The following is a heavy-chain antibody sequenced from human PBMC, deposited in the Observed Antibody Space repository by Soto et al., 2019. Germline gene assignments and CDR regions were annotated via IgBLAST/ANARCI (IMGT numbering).Heavy chain of an antibody. J-gene: IGHJ5*02. CDR3: AKSLVMVRGVITPWEFDP. CDR1: GFTFSSYG. V-gene: IGHV3-30*18. Sequence: QVQLVESGGGVVQPGRSLRLSCAASGFTFSSYGMHWVRQAPGKGLEWVAVISYDGSNKYYADSVKGRFTISRDNSKNTLCLQMNSLRAEDTAVYYCAKSLVMVRGVITPWEFDPWGQGTLVTVSS. CDR2: ISYDGSNK. D-gene: IGHD3-10*01.